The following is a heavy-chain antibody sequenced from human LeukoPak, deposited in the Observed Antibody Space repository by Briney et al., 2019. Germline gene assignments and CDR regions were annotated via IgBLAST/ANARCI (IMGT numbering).Heavy chain of an antibody. CDR1: GYDFSIYT. J-gene: IGHJ6*02. V-gene: IGHV7-4-1*02. CDR3: AREEGGLDV. CDR2: MNTNTGKA. Sequence: ASVNVSCKPSGYDFSIYTLNWVRQVPGQGPEWMGGMNTNTGKATYAQDFRGRFVFSFDSSVSTAYLEITSMQAADTAVYYCAREEGGLDVWGQGTTVIV.